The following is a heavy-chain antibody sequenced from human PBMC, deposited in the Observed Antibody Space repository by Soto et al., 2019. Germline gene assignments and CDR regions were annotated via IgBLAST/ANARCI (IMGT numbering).Heavy chain of an antibody. Sequence: PGGSLRLSCAASGFTFSHYAMYWVRQAPGKGLEWVALIWSDGSNKYYAASVKGRFTISRDNSTNTVYLQMNSLRVEDAAVYYCAKDMVRGVIPPILDYWGQGTLVTVSS. V-gene: IGHV3-33*06. J-gene: IGHJ4*02. D-gene: IGHD3-10*01. CDR1: GFTFSHYA. CDR3: AKDMVRGVIPPILDY. CDR2: IWSDGSNK.